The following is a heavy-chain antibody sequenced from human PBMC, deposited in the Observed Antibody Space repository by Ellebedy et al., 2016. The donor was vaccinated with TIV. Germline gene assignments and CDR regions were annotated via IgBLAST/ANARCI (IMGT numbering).Heavy chain of an antibody. J-gene: IGHJ4*02. V-gene: IGHV3-23*01. D-gene: IGHD5-12*01. CDR2: ISHTGSRT. CDR1: GFTFSSDA. CDR3: AKGRGGGYDSSDPRYYFDS. Sequence: PGGSLRLSCAAPGFTFSSDAMSWVRQAPGKGLEWVSTISHTGSRTYYANSVEGRFIISRDNSKRTLYLQMNGLRAEDKDVYYCAKGRGGGYDSSDPRYYFDSWGLGTLVTVSS.